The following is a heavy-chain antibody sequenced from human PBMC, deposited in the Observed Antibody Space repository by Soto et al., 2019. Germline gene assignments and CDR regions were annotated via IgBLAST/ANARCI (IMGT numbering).Heavy chain of an antibody. J-gene: IGHJ6*03. CDR1: GFTFSSYA. V-gene: IGHV3-23*01. D-gene: IGHD2-8*01. Sequence: GGSLRLSCAASGFTFSSYAMSWVRQAPGKGLEWVSAISGSGGSTYYADSVKGRFTISRDNSKNTLYLQMNSLRAEDTAVYYCAKDRGYCTNGVCFTDYYYYYMDVWGKGTTVTVSS. CDR3: AKDRGYCTNGVCFTDYYYYYMDV. CDR2: ISGSGGST.